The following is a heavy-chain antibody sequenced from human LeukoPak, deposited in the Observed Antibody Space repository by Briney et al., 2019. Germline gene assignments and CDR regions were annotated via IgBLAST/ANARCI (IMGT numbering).Heavy chain of an antibody. D-gene: IGHD3-22*01. Sequence: GGSLRLSCAASGFTFSSYGMHWVRQAPGKGLEWVAVIWYDGSNKYYADSVKGRFTISRDNSKNTLYPQMNSLRAEDTAVYYCAKETSPLAEYYYDSSGYWSGDNWFDPWGQGTLVTVSS. V-gene: IGHV3-33*06. CDR1: GFTFSSYG. CDR2: IWYDGSNK. J-gene: IGHJ5*02. CDR3: AKETSPLAEYYYDSSGYWSGDNWFDP.